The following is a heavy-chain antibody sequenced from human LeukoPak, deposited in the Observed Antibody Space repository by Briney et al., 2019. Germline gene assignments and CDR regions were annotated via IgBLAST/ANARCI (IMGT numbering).Heavy chain of an antibody. J-gene: IGHJ5*02. V-gene: IGHV1-3*01. D-gene: IGHD3-22*01. CDR1: GYTFTSYA. Sequence: ASVKVSCKASGYTFTSYAMHWVRQAPGQRLEWMGWINAGNGNTKYSQKFQGRVTITRDTSASTAYMELSSLRSDDTAVYYCARVTVGLAFMEVYYDSSGPNWFDPWGQGTLVTVSS. CDR2: INAGNGNT. CDR3: ARVTVGLAFMEVYYDSSGPNWFDP.